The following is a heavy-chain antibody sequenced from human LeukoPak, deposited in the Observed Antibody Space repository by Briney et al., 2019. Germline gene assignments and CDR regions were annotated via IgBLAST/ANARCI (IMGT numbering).Heavy chain of an antibody. J-gene: IGHJ4*02. CDR1: GYVFTSYG. CDR2: ISSHTGDT. V-gene: IGHV1-18*01. CDR3: ARDVRQLQLSTYFFDF. Sequence: ASVRVSCKASGYVFTSYGISWVRQAPGQGLEWMGWISSHTGDTRYAQRFQDRVTMTTDISTTTAYLDLRSLRFDDTAVYYCARDVRQLQLSTYFFDFWGQGTLVSVSS. D-gene: IGHD1-1*01.